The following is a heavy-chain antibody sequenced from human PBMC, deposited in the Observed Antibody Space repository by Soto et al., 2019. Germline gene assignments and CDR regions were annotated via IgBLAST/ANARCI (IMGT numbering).Heavy chain of an antibody. CDR1: GFTFSSYS. J-gene: IGHJ4*02. D-gene: IGHD4-17*01. CDR3: ARERDGDSPY. Sequence: EVQLVESGGGLVKPGGSLRLSCAASGFTFSSYSMNWVRQAPGKGLEWVSSISSSSSYIYYADSVKGRFTISRDNAKNSLYLQMNSLRAEDTAVYYCARERDGDSPYWGQGTLVTVSS. V-gene: IGHV3-21*01. CDR2: ISSSSSYI.